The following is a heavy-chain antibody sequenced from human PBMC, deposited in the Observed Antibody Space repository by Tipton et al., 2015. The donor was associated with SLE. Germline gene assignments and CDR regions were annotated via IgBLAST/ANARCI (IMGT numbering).Heavy chain of an antibody. CDR3: ARGSITIFGVVITPTDY. CDR1: GYSISRGYY. D-gene: IGHD3-3*01. V-gene: IGHV4-38-2*02. Sequence: TLSLTCTVSGYSISRGYYWGWIRQPPGKGLEWIGSIYHSGSTYYNPPLKSRVTISVDTPKNQFSLKLSSVTAADTAVYYCARGSITIFGVVITPTDYWGQGTLVTVSS. J-gene: IGHJ4*02. CDR2: IYHSGST.